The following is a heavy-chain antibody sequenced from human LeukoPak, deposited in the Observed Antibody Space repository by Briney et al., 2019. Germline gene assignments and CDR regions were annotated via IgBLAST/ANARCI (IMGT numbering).Heavy chain of an antibody. D-gene: IGHD1-14*01. CDR3: ARPSGRNWNAFDI. V-gene: IGHV4-39*01. CDR2: ISYSGNT. Sequence: SETLSLTCTVSGDSISSSPYFCGWLRQPPGKGLEWIGSISYSGNTYFNPSLQSRVAISVDTSKNQFSLKLSSLTAADTAVYSCARPSGRNWNAFDIWGQGTMVTVSP. J-gene: IGHJ3*02. CDR1: GDSISSSPYF.